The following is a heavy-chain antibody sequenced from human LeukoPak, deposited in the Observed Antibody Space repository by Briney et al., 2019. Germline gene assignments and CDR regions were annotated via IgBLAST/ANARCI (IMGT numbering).Heavy chain of an antibody. V-gene: IGHV3-23*01. J-gene: IGHJ4*02. D-gene: IGHD2-15*01. CDR3: AKRSEYYVDH. CDR2: ITSSGGTT. CDR1: GFTLSTYA. Sequence: GGSLRLSCAASGFTLSTYAMSWVRQAPGKGLEWVSTITSSGGTTFYADSVKGRFTISRDNSKNTLYLQINSLGVEDTAVYYCAKRSEYYVDHWGQGTLVTVSS.